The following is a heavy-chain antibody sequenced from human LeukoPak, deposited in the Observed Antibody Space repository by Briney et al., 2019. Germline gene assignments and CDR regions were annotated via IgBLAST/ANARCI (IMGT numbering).Heavy chain of an antibody. Sequence: ASVKVSCKASGGTFSSYAISWVRQAPGQGLEWMGGIIPIFGTANYAQKFQGRVTITADESTSTAYMELSSLRSEDTAVYYCAREADYGAQNNWFDPWGQGTLVTVSS. D-gene: IGHD4-17*01. V-gene: IGHV1-69*13. J-gene: IGHJ5*02. CDR2: IIPIFGTA. CDR3: AREADYGAQNNWFDP. CDR1: GGTFSSYA.